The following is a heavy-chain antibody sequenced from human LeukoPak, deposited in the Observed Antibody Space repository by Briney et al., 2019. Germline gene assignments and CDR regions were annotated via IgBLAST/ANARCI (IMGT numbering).Heavy chain of an antibody. D-gene: IGHD3-22*01. J-gene: IGHJ4*02. Sequence: GGSLRLSCAASGFTFSSYAMSWVRQAPGKGLEWVSAIRGSGGSTYFADSVKGRFTISRDNSKNTLYLQMNSLRAEDTAVYYCAKVLYYYDSSGCHAFDYWGQGTLVTVSS. CDR3: AKVLYYYDSSGCHAFDY. V-gene: IGHV3-23*01. CDR1: GFTFSSYA. CDR2: IRGSGGST.